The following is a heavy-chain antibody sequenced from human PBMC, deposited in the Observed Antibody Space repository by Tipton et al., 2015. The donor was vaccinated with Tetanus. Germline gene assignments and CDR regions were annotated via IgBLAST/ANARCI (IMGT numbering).Heavy chain of an antibody. D-gene: IGHD2-15*01. J-gene: IGHJ4*02. CDR3: ARDQGGNSDY. V-gene: IGHV4-59*01. CDR1: GGSISSYY. Sequence: TLSLTCTVSGGSISSYYWSWIRQPPGKGLEWIGYIYYSGSTNYNPSLKSRVTISVDTSKNQISLKLSSVTAADTAVYYCARDQGGNSDYWGQGTLVTVSS. CDR2: IYYSGST.